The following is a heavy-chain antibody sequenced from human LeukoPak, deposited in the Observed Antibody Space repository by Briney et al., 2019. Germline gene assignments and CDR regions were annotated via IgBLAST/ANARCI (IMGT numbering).Heavy chain of an antibody. J-gene: IGHJ6*03. V-gene: IGHV1-24*01. CDR2: FDPEDGET. CDR1: VYTLTELS. CDR3: ATAGYCSSTSCYPLYYYYYMDV. Sequence: ASVKVSCKVSVYTLTELSMHWVRQAPGKGLEWMGGFDPEDGETIYAQKFQGRVTMTEDTSTDTAYMELSSLRSEDTAVYYCATAGYCSSTSCYPLYYYYYMDVWGKGTTVTVSS. D-gene: IGHD2-2*01.